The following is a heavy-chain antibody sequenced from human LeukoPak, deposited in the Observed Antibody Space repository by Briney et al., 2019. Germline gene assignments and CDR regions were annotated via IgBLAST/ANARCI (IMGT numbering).Heavy chain of an antibody. CDR1: GGTFSSYA. J-gene: IGHJ6*02. D-gene: IGHD3-22*01. Sequence: SVKVSCKASGGTFSSYAISWVRQAPGQELEWMGGIIPIFGTANYAQKFQGRVTITADESTSTAYMELSSLRSEDTAVYYCARYDSSGYYYGMDVWGQGTTVTVSS. CDR3: ARYDSSGYYYGMDV. CDR2: IIPIFGTA. V-gene: IGHV1-69*01.